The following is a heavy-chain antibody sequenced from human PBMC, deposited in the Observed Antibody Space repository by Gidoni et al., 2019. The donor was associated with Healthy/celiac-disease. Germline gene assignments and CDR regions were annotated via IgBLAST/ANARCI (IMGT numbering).Heavy chain of an antibody. CDR1: GFTFSSYG. CDR2: ISYDGSNK. CDR3: AKDRGYGYNLHPLELDY. Sequence: QVQLVESGGGVVQPGRSLRLSCAASGFTFSSYGMHWVRQAPGKGLEWVAVISYDGSNKYYADSVKGRFTISRDNSKNTLYLQMNSLRAEDTAVYYCAKDRGYGYNLHPLELDYWGQGTLVTVSS. V-gene: IGHV3-30*18. J-gene: IGHJ4*02. D-gene: IGHD5-18*01.